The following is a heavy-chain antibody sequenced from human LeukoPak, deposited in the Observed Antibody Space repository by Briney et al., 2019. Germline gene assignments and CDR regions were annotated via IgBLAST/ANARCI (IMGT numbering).Heavy chain of an antibody. CDR3: ARWNLGSDY. V-gene: IGHV3-7*01. D-gene: IGHD1-1*01. J-gene: IGHJ4*02. CDR2: IKQDGSEK. CDR1: GFTFSSHW. Sequence: GGSLRLSCAASGFTFSSHWMSWVRQAPGKGLEWVANIKQDGSEKYYVDSVKGRFTISRDNAKNSLYLQTNSLRAEDTAVYYCARWNLGSDYWGQGTLVTVSS.